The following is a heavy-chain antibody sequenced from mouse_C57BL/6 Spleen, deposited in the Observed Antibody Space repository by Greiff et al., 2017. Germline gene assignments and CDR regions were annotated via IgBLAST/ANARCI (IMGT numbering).Heavy chain of an antibody. CDR3: ARNYYAFYYAMDY. CDR1: GFTFSDYG. J-gene: IGHJ4*01. D-gene: IGHD1-1*01. V-gene: IGHV5-17*01. Sequence: VQLVESGGGLVKPGGSLKLSCVASGFTFSDYGMHWVRQAPEKGLEWVAYISSGSSTIYYADTVKGRFTISRDNAKNTLFLQMTSLRSEDTAMYYCARNYYAFYYAMDYWGQGTSVTVSS. CDR2: ISSGSSTI.